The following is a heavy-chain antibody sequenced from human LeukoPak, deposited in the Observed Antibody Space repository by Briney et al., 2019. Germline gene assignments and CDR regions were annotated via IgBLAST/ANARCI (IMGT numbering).Heavy chain of an antibody. D-gene: IGHD3-10*01. CDR1: GYTFTSYD. J-gene: IGHJ6*02. Sequence: GASVKVSCKASGYTFTSYDINWVRQATGQGLEWMGWMNPNSGNTGYAQKFQGRVTMTRNTSISTAYMELSSLRSEDTAVYYCARGGFGPAIYYYYGMDVWGQGTTVTGSS. V-gene: IGHV1-8*01. CDR2: MNPNSGNT. CDR3: ARGGFGPAIYYYYGMDV.